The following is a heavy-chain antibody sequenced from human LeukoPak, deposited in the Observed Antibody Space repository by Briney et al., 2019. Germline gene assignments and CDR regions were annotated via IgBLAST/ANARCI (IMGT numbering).Heavy chain of an antibody. CDR3: ARDRGYDFWSGYYWYYYYYMDV. V-gene: IGHV3-7*01. Sequence: GGSLRLSCAASGFTFSSYSMNWVRQAPGKGLEWVANIKQDGSEKYYVDSVKGRFTISRDNAKNSLYLQMNSLRAEDTAVYYCARDRGYDFWSGYYWYYYYYMDVWGKGTTVTVSS. CDR2: IKQDGSEK. CDR1: GFTFSSYS. J-gene: IGHJ6*03. D-gene: IGHD3-3*01.